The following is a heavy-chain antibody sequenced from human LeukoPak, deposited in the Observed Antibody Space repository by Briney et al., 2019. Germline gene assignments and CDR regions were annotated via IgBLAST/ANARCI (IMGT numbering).Heavy chain of an antibody. D-gene: IGHD6-6*01. J-gene: IGHJ4*02. Sequence: GASVKVSCKASGYTFTSYDINWVRQATGQGLEWMGWMNPNSGNTGYAQKFQGRVTMTRNTSISTAYMELSSLRSEDTAVYYRARALNIAARPLYYWGQGTLVTVSS. CDR1: GYTFTSYD. CDR2: MNPNSGNT. CDR3: ARALNIAARPLYY. V-gene: IGHV1-8*01.